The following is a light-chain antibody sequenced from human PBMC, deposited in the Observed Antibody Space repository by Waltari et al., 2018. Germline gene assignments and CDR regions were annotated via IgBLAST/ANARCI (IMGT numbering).Light chain of an antibody. CDR3: EQHDNLPIS. J-gene: IGKJ5*01. Sequence: DIQMTQSPSSLSASVGDRVTITCQASQDINNFLNWYQQKPGKAPKIVIYDASNVETGVPSTFSGGGSGTYYTFTITSLQPEDMGTYYCEQHDNLPISVGQVTRLEI. V-gene: IGKV1-33*01. CDR2: DAS. CDR1: QDINNF.